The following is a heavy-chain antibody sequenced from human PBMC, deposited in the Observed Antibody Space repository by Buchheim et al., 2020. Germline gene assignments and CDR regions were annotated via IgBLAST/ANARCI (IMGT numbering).Heavy chain of an antibody. CDR2: INPNSGGT. Sequence: QVQLVQSGAEVKKPGASVKVSCKASGYTFTGYYMHWVRQAPGQGLEWMGRINPNSGGTNYAQQFQGRVTMTRDTSISTAYMELSRLRSDDTAVYYCARSRERAGYSSGWEDFDPWGQGTL. CDR3: ARSRERAGYSSGWEDFDP. D-gene: IGHD6-19*01. V-gene: IGHV1-2*06. J-gene: IGHJ5*02. CDR1: GYTFTGYY.